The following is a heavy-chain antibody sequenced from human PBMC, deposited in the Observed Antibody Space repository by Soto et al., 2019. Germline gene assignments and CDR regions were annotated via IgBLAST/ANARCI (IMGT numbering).Heavy chain of an antibody. CDR1: GFTFSSYA. V-gene: IGHV3-23*01. D-gene: IGHD6-13*01. CDR2: ISGSGGST. J-gene: IGHJ4*02. Sequence: PGGSLRLSCAASGFTFSSYAMSWVRQAPGKGLEWVSAISGSGGSTYYADSVKGRFTISRDSSKNTLYLQMNSLRAEDTAVYYCAKRDWSSWLPFDYWGQGTLVTVSS. CDR3: AKRDWSSWLPFDY.